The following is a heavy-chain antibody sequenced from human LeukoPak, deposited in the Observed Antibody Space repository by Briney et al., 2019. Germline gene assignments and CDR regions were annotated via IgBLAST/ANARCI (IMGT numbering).Heavy chain of an antibody. J-gene: IGHJ4*02. V-gene: IGHV3-43D*04. Sequence: PGGSLRLSCAASGFTLDDYALHWVRQAPGKGLEWVSLISWGGGSTYYAESLKGRFTISRENAKNSPYLQMNSLRAEDTAVYYCARDHGDYVWGSYRPMFDYWGQGTLVTVSS. CDR1: GFTLDDYA. CDR3: ARDHGDYVWGSYRPMFDY. D-gene: IGHD3-16*02. CDR2: ISWGGGST.